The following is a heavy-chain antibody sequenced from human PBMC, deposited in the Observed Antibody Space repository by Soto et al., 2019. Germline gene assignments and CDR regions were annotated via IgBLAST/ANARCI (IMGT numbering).Heavy chain of an antibody. Sequence: LRLSCAASGFTFSSYGMHWVRQAPGKGLEWVAVISYDGSNKYYADSVKGRFTISRDNSKNTLYLQMNSLRAEDTAVYYCARDYGEHYYFDYWGQGTLVTVSS. V-gene: IGHV3-30*03. J-gene: IGHJ4*02. CDR2: ISYDGSNK. CDR3: ARDYGEHYYFDY. CDR1: GFTFSSYG. D-gene: IGHD4-17*01.